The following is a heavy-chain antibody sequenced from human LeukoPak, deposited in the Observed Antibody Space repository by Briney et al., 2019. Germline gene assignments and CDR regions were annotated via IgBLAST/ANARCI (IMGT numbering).Heavy chain of an antibody. D-gene: IGHD3-10*01. CDR2: IYYSGFT. Sequence: SETLSLTCTVSGGSISSSHWSWIRQPPGKGLEWIGYIYYSGFTDYNPSLKSRVTISVDTSKNQFSLRLSSVTAADTAVYYCARTDYYDSGNYYSDWGQGTLVTVSS. J-gene: IGHJ4*02. CDR1: GGSISSSH. V-gene: IGHV4-59*13. CDR3: ARTDYYDSGNYYSD.